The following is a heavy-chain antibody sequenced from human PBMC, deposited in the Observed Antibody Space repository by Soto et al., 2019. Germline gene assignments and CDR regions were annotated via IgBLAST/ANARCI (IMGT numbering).Heavy chain of an antibody. CDR3: ARVIYSGYDLTPPSDAFDI. J-gene: IGHJ3*02. V-gene: IGHV1-18*01. D-gene: IGHD5-12*01. Sequence: QVQLVQSGAEVKKPGASVKVSCKASGYTFTSYGLTWVRQAPGQVLEWMGWISAYNGNTNYAQKLQGRVTMNPDTSTSTAYMELRSLRSDDTAMYYCARVIYSGYDLTPPSDAFDIWGHGTMVTVSS. CDR2: ISAYNGNT. CDR1: GYTFTSYG.